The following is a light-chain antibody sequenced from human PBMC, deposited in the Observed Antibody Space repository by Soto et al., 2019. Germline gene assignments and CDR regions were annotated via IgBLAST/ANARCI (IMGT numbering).Light chain of an antibody. CDR2: DTS. CDR3: QQRSDWPRLT. J-gene: IGKJ4*01. V-gene: IGKV3-11*01. CDR1: QSVTSY. Sequence: EIVLTQSPATLSLSPGETDTLSCRTSQSVTSYLAWFQQRPGQAPRLLIYDTSNRAPGIPARFSGSGYGTDFTLTISSLESEDSAVYYCQQRSDWPRLTFGGGTKVEIK.